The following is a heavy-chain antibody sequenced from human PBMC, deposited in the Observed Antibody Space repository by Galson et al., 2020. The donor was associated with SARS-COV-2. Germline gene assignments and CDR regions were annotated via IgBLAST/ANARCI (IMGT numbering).Heavy chain of an antibody. CDR2: IYFSGVT. CDR3: ARHGEIVLMVYPPSCCFDY. V-gene: IGHV4-39*01. J-gene: IGHJ4*02. CDR1: GDSINSGRYY. Sequence: SETMSLTCTVHGDSINSGRYYWAWIRQPPGKGLEWIGSIYFSGVTYKSPSLKSRVTMSVDTAKKQFSMRMTSVTAADTAVYDFARHGEIVLMVYPPSCCFDYWGQGALVSVSS. D-gene: IGHD2-8*01.